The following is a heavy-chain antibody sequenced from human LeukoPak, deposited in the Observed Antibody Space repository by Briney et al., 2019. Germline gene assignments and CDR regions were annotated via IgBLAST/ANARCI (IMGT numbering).Heavy chain of an antibody. CDR3: ARMYYYDSSGYYYGDY. D-gene: IGHD3-22*01. CDR2: ISAYNGNT. J-gene: IGHJ4*02. Sequence: GASVKVSCKASGYTFTSYGISWVRQAPGQGLEWMGWISAYNGNTNYAQKLQGRVTMTTDTSTSTAYVELRSLRSDDTAVYYCARMYYYDSSGYYYGDYWGQGTLVTVSS. V-gene: IGHV1-18*01. CDR1: GYTFTSYG.